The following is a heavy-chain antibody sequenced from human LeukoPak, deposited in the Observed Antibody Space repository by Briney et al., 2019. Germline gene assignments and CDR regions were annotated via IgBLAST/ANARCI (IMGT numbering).Heavy chain of an antibody. CDR3: AREPPFYDSSGYYPKDAFDI. CDR2: IYYSGST. V-gene: IGHV4-31*03. J-gene: IGHJ3*02. D-gene: IGHD3-22*01. Sequence: SETLSLTCTVSGGSISSGGYYWSWIRQHPGKGLEWIGYIYYSGSTYYSPSLKSRVTISVDTSKNQFSLKLSSVTAADTAVYYCAREPPFYDSSGYYPKDAFDIWGQGTMATVSS. CDR1: GGSISSGGYY.